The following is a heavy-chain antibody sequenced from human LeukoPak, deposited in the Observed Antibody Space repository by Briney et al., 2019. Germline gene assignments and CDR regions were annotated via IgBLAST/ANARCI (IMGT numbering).Heavy chain of an antibody. CDR1: GFTFDDYA. CDR2: ISWNSGSI. J-gene: IGHJ4*02. CDR3: ASAQGVY. Sequence: GRSLRLSCAASGFTFDDYAMHWVRQAPGKGLEWVSGISWNSGSIGYADSVKGRFTISRDNAKNTLYLQMNSLRAEDTAVYYCASAQGVYWGQGTLVTVSS. V-gene: IGHV3-9*01. D-gene: IGHD2-8*01.